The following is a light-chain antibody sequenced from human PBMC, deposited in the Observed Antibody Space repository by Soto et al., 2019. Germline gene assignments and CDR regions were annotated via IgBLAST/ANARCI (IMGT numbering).Light chain of an antibody. Sequence: DIQMTQSPSTLSASLGDRVTITCRASQGISRWLAWYQQKPGKAPKVLIYDASNLESGVPSRFSGSGSGTEFTLNISSLQPDDFATYYCQHYNSYSMYTFGQGTKLEI. CDR2: DAS. V-gene: IGKV1-5*01. CDR3: QHYNSYSMYT. CDR1: QGISRW. J-gene: IGKJ2*01.